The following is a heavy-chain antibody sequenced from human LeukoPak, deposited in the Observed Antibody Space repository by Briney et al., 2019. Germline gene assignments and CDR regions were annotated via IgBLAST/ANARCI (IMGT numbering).Heavy chain of an antibody. CDR1: GFTFSSYW. J-gene: IGHJ4*02. CDR3: AKRGATMVRGVMNYFDY. CDR2: IKQDGSEK. Sequence: GGSLRLSCAASGFTFSSYWMSWVRQAPGQGLEWVANIKQDGSEKYYVDSVKGRFTISRDNAKNSLYLQMNSLRAEDTAVYYCAKRGATMVRGVMNYFDYWGQGTLVTVSS. D-gene: IGHD3-10*01. V-gene: IGHV3-7*03.